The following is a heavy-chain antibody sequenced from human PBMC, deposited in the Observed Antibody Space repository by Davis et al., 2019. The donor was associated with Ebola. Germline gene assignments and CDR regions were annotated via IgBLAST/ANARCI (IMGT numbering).Heavy chain of an antibody. Sequence: GESLKISCAASGFTFSTYAMSWVRRAPGKGLGWVSTLGLSGDTYYADSVKGRFTTFRDNPKNTLYLQMNSLRADDTAVYYCAKQRGVGAIDYDYWGRGTVVTVSS. D-gene: IGHD1-26*01. CDR2: LGLSGDT. CDR1: GFTFSTYA. J-gene: IGHJ4*02. V-gene: IGHV3-23*01. CDR3: AKQRGVGAIDYDY.